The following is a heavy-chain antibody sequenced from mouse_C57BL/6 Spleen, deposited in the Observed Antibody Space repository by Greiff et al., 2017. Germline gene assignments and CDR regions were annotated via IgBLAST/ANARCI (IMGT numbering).Heavy chain of an antibody. CDR1: GYSFTDYN. Sequence: VQLQQSGPELVKPGASVKISCKASGYSFTDYNMNWVKQSNGKSLEWIGVINPNYGTTSYNQKFKGKATLTVDQSSSTAYMQLNSLTSEDSAVYYCGRRRDWDVDYDAMDYWGQGTSVTVSS. V-gene: IGHV1-39*01. CDR2: INPNYGTT. J-gene: IGHJ4*01. D-gene: IGHD4-1*01. CDR3: GRRRDWDVDYDAMDY.